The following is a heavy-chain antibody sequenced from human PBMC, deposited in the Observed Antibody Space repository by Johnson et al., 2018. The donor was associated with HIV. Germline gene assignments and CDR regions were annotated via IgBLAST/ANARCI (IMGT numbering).Heavy chain of an antibody. D-gene: IGHD4-17*01. CDR1: EFTFSRFA. V-gene: IGHV3-30*04. Sequence: VQLVESGGGVVRPGRSLRLSCAACEFTFSRFAMHWVRQAPGKGLEWAAVISYDGSDKYYADSVKGRLTISRDNSKNTLYLQMNSLRAEDTAVYYCAKEYSSPYGDYDGDAFDIWGQGTMVTVSS. CDR2: ISYDGSDK. J-gene: IGHJ3*02. CDR3: AKEYSSPYGDYDGDAFDI.